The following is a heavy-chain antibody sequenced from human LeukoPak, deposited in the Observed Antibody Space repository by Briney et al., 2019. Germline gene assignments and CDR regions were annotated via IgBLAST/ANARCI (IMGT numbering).Heavy chain of an antibody. CDR2: IIPIFGTA. CDR3: ARPRGDYGVMDV. J-gene: IGHJ6*04. D-gene: IGHD4-17*01. Sequence: SVKVSCKASGGTFSSYAISWVRQAPGQGLEWMGGIIPIFGTANYAQKFQGRVTITTDESTSTAYMELSSLRSEDTAVYYCARPRGDYGVMDVWGKGTTVTVSS. CDR1: GGTFSSYA. V-gene: IGHV1-69*05.